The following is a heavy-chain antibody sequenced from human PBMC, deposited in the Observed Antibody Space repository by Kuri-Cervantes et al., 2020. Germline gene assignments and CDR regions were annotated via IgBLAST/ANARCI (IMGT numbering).Heavy chain of an antibody. J-gene: IGHJ6*02. D-gene: IGHD2-2*01. V-gene: IGHV3-9*01. CDR3: AKDLIQIVVVPAAKYGMDV. Sequence: LSLTCAASGFTFDDYAMHWVRQAPGKGLEWVSGISWNSGSIGYADSVKGRFTISRDNSKNTLYLQMNSLRAEDTAVYYCAKDLIQIVVVPAAKYGMDVWGQGTTVTVSS. CDR1: GFTFDDYA. CDR2: ISWNSGSI.